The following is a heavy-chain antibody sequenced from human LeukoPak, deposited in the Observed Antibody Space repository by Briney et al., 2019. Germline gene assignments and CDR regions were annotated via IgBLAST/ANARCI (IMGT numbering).Heavy chain of an antibody. V-gene: IGHV1-18*01. Sequence: ASVKVSCKASGYTFTSYGISWVRQAPGQGLEWMGWISAYNGNTNYAQKLQGRVTMTTDTSTSTAYMELRSLRSDDTAVYYCARDWSGSYYYYYYYMDVWGKGTTVTI. J-gene: IGHJ6*03. CDR1: GYTFTSYG. D-gene: IGHD1-26*01. CDR2: ISAYNGNT. CDR3: ARDWSGSYYYYYYYMDV.